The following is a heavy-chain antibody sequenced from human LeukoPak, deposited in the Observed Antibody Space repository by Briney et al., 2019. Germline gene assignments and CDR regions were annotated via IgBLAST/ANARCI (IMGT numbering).Heavy chain of an antibody. CDR1: GGSISSGSYY. CDR3: ARDHEQQLVHAFDI. CDR2: IYTSGST. V-gene: IGHV4-61*02. J-gene: IGHJ3*02. D-gene: IGHD6-13*01. Sequence: SQTLSLTCTVSGGSISSGSYYWSWIRQPAGKGLEWIGRIYTSGSTNYNPSLKSRVTISVDISKRQFSLKLSSVTAADTAVYYCARDHEQQLVHAFDIWGQGTMVTVSS.